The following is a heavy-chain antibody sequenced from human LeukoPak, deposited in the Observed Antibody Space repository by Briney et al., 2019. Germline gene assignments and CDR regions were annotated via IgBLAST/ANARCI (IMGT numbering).Heavy chain of an antibody. V-gene: IGHV4-4*08. J-gene: IGHJ3*02. CDR2: IYASGST. Sequence: PSETLSLTCTVSGGPISSYYWSWIRQPPGKGLEWIGRIYASGSTNYNPSLKSRVTISVDTSKNQFSLNLNSVTAADTAVYYCARPSTYYYDSSGHGAFDIWGQGTMVTVSS. CDR1: GGPISSYY. D-gene: IGHD3-22*01. CDR3: ARPSTYYYDSSGHGAFDI.